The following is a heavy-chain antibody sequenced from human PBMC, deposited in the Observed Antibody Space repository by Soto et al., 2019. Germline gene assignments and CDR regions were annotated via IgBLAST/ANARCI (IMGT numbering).Heavy chain of an antibody. Sequence: GESLKISCDGSGYSFTIYCIGLVRQMPGKGLEWMGIIYPGDSDTRYSPSFQGQVTISADKSISTAYLQWSSLKASDTAMYYCARLRYSTDAFDIWGQGAMVTVSS. V-gene: IGHV5-51*01. J-gene: IGHJ3*02. D-gene: IGHD6-13*01. CDR3: ARLRYSTDAFDI. CDR1: GYSFTIYC. CDR2: IYPGDSDT.